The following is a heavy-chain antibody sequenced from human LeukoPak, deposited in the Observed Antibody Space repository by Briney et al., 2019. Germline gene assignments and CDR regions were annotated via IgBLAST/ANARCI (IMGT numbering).Heavy chain of an antibody. Sequence: GASVKVSCKASGYTFTGYYMHWVRQAPGQGLEWMGRINPNSGGTNYAQKFQGRVTMTRDTSISTAYMELSRLRSDDTAVYYCARDPGSIFGVVPQYYYYGMDVWGQGTTVTVSS. J-gene: IGHJ6*02. CDR3: ARDPGSIFGVVPQYYYYGMDV. CDR2: INPNSGGT. CDR1: GYTFTGYY. V-gene: IGHV1-2*06. D-gene: IGHD3-3*01.